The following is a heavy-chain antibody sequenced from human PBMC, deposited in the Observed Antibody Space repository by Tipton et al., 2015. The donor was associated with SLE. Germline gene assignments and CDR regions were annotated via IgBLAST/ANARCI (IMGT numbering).Heavy chain of an antibody. CDR2: LYTEGRT. V-gene: IGHV4-38-2*01. CDR1: GYSISSGYY. CDR3: AREPYYYDSSGYYVSWFDP. Sequence: TLSLTCVVSGYSISSGYYWGWVRQPPGKGLEWIGHLYTEGRTKYNPSLNSRVTMSVDTSKNQFSLKLSSVTAADTAVYYCAREPYYYDSSGYYVSWFDPWGQGTLVTVSS. J-gene: IGHJ5*02. D-gene: IGHD3-22*01.